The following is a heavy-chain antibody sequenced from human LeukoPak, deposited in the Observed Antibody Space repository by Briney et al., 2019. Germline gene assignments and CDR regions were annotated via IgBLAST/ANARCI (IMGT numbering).Heavy chain of an antibody. CDR2: IYYSGST. V-gene: IGHV4-39*01. CDR1: GGSISSSSYY. D-gene: IGHD3-10*01. J-gene: IGHJ5*02. Sequence: SETLSLTCTVSGGSISSSSYYWGWIRQPPGKGLEWIGRIYYSGSTYYNPSLKSRVTISVDTSKNQFSLKLSSVTAADTAVYYCARLLRCMVRGVFCWFDPWGQGTLVTVSS. CDR3: ARLLRCMVRGVFCWFDP.